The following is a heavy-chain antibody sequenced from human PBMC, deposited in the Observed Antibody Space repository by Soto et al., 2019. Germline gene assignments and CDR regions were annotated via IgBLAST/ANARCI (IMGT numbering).Heavy chain of an antibody. V-gene: IGHV3-23*01. Sequence: AGGSLRLSCAASGFTFSSYAMSWVRQAPGKGLEWVSAISGSGGSTYYADSVKGRFTISRDNSKNTLYLQMNSLRAEDTAVYYCAKGVASITIFGVVIGYWGQGTLVTVSS. CDR2: ISGSGGST. CDR1: GFTFSSYA. J-gene: IGHJ4*02. CDR3: AKGVASITIFGVVIGY. D-gene: IGHD3-3*01.